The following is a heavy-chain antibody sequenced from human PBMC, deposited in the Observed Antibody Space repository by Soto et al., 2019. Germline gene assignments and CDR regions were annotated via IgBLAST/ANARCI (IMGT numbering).Heavy chain of an antibody. Sequence: LQILSLTCSVSDGSIIYYYWSWIRQTPGKGLEWIGYIYYSGSTNYNPSLKSRVTISVDTSKNQFSLKLRSVTAADTAVYYCAGKRNRSTYFYLDYWGQGTLVTVSS. CDR2: IYYSGST. J-gene: IGHJ4*02. CDR3: AGKRNRSTYFYLDY. CDR1: DGSIIYYY. D-gene: IGHD2-21*01. V-gene: IGHV4-59*08.